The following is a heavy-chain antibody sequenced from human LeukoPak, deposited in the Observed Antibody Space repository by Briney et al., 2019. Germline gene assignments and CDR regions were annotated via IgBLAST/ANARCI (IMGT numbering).Heavy chain of an antibody. D-gene: IGHD3-16*01. J-gene: IGHJ4*02. CDR3: ARTYYDYAPLHPFDY. CDR1: GFTFSSYA. Sequence: PGGSLRLSCAASGFTFSSYAMHWVRRAPGKGLEWVAVISYDGSNKYYADSVKGRFTISRDNSKNTLYLQMNSLRAEDTAVYYCARTYYDYAPLHPFDYWGQGTLVTVSS. CDR2: ISYDGSNK. V-gene: IGHV3-30-3*01.